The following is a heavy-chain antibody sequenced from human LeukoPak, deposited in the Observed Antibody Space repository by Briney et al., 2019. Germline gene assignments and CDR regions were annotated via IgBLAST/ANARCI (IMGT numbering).Heavy chain of an antibody. CDR1: GYTFTSYA. CDR3: AREAPHLREQQPVEGDAFDI. J-gene: IGHJ3*02. CDR2: INPNSGGT. D-gene: IGHD6-13*01. V-gene: IGHV1-2*02. Sequence: GASVKVSCKASGYTFTSYAMNWVRQAPGQGLEWMGWINPNSGGTNYAQKFQGRVTMTRDTSISTAYMELSRLRSDDTAVYYCAREAPHLREQQPVEGDAFDIWGQGTMVTVSS.